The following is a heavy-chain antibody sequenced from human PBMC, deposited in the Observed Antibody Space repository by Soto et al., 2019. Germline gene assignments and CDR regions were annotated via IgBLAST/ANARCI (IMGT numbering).Heavy chain of an antibody. CDR1: GFTFSNYG. D-gene: IGHD2-2*01. V-gene: IGHV3-30*18. Sequence: GGSLRLSCAASGFTFSNYGMHWVRQTPGKGLEWVALILYDGSNKYYADSVKGRFTISRDNSKNTLYLQVSSLRAEDTAVYFCAKSRDAYNFYFYYGMDVWVQGTTVTVSS. CDR3: AKSRDAYNFYFYYGMDV. CDR2: ILYDGSNK. J-gene: IGHJ6*02.